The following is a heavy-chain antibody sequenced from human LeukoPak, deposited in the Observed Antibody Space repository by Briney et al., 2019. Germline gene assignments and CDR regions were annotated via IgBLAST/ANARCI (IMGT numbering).Heavy chain of an antibody. J-gene: IGHJ5*02. V-gene: IGHV1-18*01. Sequence: ASVKVSCKAAGYTFTSYGISWVRQARGQGVEWMGWISAYNGNTNYAQKLQGRVTMTTDTSTSTAYMELRSLRSDDTAVYYCARQGWTGYSSGWYDNWFDPWGQGTLVTVSS. CDR3: ARQGWTGYSSGWYDNWFDP. CDR2: ISAYNGNT. D-gene: IGHD6-19*01. CDR1: GYTFTSYG.